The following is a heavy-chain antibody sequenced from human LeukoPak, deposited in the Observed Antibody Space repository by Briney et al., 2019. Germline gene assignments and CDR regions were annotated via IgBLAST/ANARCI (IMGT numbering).Heavy chain of an antibody. Sequence: QTGGSLRLSCGASGFTFINYWMHWVRQAPGKGLVWVSRINSDGSTTDYAESVKGRFTISRDNAQNTLYLQMNSLRAEDTAVYFCVRLTAGTPFDYWGQGTLVTVS. CDR2: INSDGSTT. CDR1: GFTFINYW. D-gene: IGHD4/OR15-4a*01. J-gene: IGHJ4*02. V-gene: IGHV3-74*01. CDR3: VRLTAGTPFDY.